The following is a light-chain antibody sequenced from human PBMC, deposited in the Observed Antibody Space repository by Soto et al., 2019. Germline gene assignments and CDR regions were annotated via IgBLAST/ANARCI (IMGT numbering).Light chain of an antibody. J-gene: IGKJ1*01. Sequence: DIQLTQSPSFLSASVGDRVTITCRASQGISSYLAWYQQKPGKAPKLLIYGASTLHSGVPSTFSGSGSGTEFTLTISRLEPEDFAVYYCQQYGSSPRTFGQGTKVDIK. CDR2: GAS. CDR1: QGISSY. V-gene: IGKV1-9*01. CDR3: QQYGSSPRT.